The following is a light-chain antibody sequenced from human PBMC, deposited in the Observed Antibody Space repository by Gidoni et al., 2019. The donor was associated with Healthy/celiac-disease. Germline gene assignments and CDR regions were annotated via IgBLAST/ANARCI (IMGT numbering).Light chain of an antibody. CDR3: QQYGSSPL. J-gene: IGKJ1*01. Sequence: DIVLTQSPGTRSFSPGERASLSCRSSQSVSSSYLAWYQQKPGQAPRLLIYGASSKATGIPDRFSGSGSGTDFTLTISRLEPEDFAVYYCQQYGSSPLFGQGTKVEIK. CDR2: GAS. CDR1: QSVSSSY. V-gene: IGKV3-20*01.